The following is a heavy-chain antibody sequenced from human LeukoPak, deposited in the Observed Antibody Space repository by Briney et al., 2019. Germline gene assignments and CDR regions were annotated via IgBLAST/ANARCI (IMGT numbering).Heavy chain of an antibody. CDR2: IYYSGST. V-gene: IGHV4-30-4*02. D-gene: IGHD6-6*01. CDR3: AGRGRRYYFDY. CDR1: GGSISSGDYY. Sequence: PSETLSLTCTVSGGSISSGDYYWSWIRQPPGKGLEWIGYIYYSGSTYYNPSLKSRVTISVDTSKNQFSLKLSSVTAADTAVYYCAGRGRRYYFDYWGQGTLVTVSS. J-gene: IGHJ4*02.